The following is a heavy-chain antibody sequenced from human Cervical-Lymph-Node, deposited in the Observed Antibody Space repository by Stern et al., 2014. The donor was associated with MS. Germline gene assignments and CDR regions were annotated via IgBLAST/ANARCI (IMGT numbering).Heavy chain of an antibody. D-gene: IGHD2/OR15-2a*01. CDR1: GFTFGDCV. V-gene: IGHV3-49*03. J-gene: IGHJ5*02. CDR3: SRYFGFDP. Sequence: EVQLVESGGGLVQPGRSLRLSCTPSGFTFGDCVMSWFRQAPGKGLEWVGFIRTKANGETSEYAASVTGRFTISRDDSTSIAYLQMNSLKIEDTAMYYCSRYFGFDPWGQGTLVTVSS. CDR2: IRTKANGETS.